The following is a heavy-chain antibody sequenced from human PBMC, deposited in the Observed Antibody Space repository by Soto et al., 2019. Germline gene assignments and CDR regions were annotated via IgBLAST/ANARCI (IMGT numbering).Heavy chain of an antibody. CDR3: ARDLVVVVAATTYGMDV. V-gene: IGHV1-2*02. Sequence: ASVKVSCKASGYTFTGYYMHWVRQAPGQGLEWMGWINPNSGGTNYAQKFQGRVTMTRDTSISTAYMELSRLRSDDTAVYYCARDLVVVVAATTYGMDVWGQGTTVTVSS. CDR1: GYTFTGYY. D-gene: IGHD2-15*01. CDR2: INPNSGGT. J-gene: IGHJ6*02.